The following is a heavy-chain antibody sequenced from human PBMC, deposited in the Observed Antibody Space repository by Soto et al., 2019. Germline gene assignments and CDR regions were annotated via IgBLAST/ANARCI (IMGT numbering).Heavy chain of an antibody. J-gene: IGHJ4*02. CDR2: VGGSGSDT. D-gene: IGHD3-3*01. V-gene: IGHV3-23*01. CDR3: AKRQSFDFWSGYRPFFDY. CDR1: AINFRSYA. Sequence: EVQVLESGGGLVQPGGSLKLSCSASAINFRSYAMSWVRQAPGKGLEWVSAVGGSGSDTYYADFVKGRFTVSRDDSKNTLYLHMSRLRVEDTAIYFCAKRQSFDFWSGYRPFFDYWGQGTPVTVSS.